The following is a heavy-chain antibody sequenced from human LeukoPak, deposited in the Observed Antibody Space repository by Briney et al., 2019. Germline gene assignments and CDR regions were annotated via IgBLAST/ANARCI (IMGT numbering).Heavy chain of an antibody. CDR2: ISSSSSYI. D-gene: IGHD6-13*01. V-gene: IGHV3-21*04. CDR1: GFTFSSYS. J-gene: IGHJ4*02. Sequence: GGSLRLSCAASGFTFSSYSMNWVRQAPGKGLEWVSSISSSSSYIYYADSVKGRFTISRDNAKNSLYLQMNSLRTEDTALYYCAKDSSSWYGLDYWGQGTLVTVSS. CDR3: AKDSSSWYGLDY.